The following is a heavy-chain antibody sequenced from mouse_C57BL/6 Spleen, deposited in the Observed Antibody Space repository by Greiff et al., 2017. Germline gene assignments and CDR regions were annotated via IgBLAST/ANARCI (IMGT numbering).Heavy chain of an antibody. D-gene: IGHD2-9*01. CDR2: INPSNGGT. CDR3: ARTYYGYDAAWFAY. V-gene: IGHV1-53*01. CDR1: GYTFTSYW. Sequence: QVQLQQPGTELVKPGASVKLSCKASGYTFTSYWMHWVKQRPGQGLEWIGNINPSNGGTNYNEKYKSKATLTVDKSSSTAYMQLSSLTSEDSVVYYCARTYYGYDAAWFAYWGQGTLVTVSA. J-gene: IGHJ3*01.